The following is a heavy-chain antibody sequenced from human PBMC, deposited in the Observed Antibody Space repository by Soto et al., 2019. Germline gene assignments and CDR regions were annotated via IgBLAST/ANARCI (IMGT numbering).Heavy chain of an antibody. CDR2: ISGSGGNS. CDR3: TKRAADMAYFGSGTSNYDVDV. J-gene: IGHJ6*03. V-gene: IGHV3-23*01. CDR1: GFTFSKYA. Sequence: DVQLLESGGELVQPGGSLRLSCAASGFTFSKYAMNWVRQAPGKGLEWVSAISGSGGNSYYADSVKGRFTISRDNSKNTLSLEMKGLRGEATAVYYCTKRAADMAYFGSGTSNYDVDVWGKGTTVTVSS. D-gene: IGHD3-10*01.